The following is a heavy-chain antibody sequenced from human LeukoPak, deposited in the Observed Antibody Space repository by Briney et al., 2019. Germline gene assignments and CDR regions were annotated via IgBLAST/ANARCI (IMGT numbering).Heavy chain of an antibody. J-gene: IGHJ4*02. Sequence: GGSLRLSCAASGFTFSDYYMSWLRQAPGKGLEWVSYISSSSSTIYYADSVKGRFTISRDNAKNSLYLQMNSLRAEDTAVYYCARVPSYGSGSYYSLDYWGQGTLVTVSS. CDR2: ISSSSSTI. CDR1: GFTFSDYY. CDR3: ARVPSYGSGSYYSLDY. V-gene: IGHV3-11*01. D-gene: IGHD3-10*01.